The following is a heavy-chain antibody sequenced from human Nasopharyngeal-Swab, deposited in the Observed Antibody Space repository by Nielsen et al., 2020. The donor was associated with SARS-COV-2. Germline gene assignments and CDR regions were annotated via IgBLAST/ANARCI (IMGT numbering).Heavy chain of an antibody. J-gene: IGHJ3*01. V-gene: IGHV3-9*01. CDR2: FNWNSGTK. Sequence: SLKISCVASGFAFDDFAMHWVRQAHGKGLEWVAGFNWNSGTKVYADSVGGRFSISRDNAKNYLYLQMNGLRPEDSAFYYCAKVRLLDFDALHVWGQATMVTVSP. CDR3: AKVRLLDFDALHV. CDR1: GFAFDDFA. D-gene: IGHD3-9*01.